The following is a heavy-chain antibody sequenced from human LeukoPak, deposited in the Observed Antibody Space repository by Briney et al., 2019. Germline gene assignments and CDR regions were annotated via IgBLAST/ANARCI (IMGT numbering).Heavy chain of an antibody. V-gene: IGHV1-24*01. CDR2: FDPEDGET. J-gene: IGHJ3*02. Sequence: ASVKVSCKVSGYTLTELSMHWVRQAPGKGLEWMGGFDPEDGETIYAQKFQGRVTMTEDTPTDTAYMELSSLRSEDTAVYYCATERLRRDAFDIWGQGTMVTVSS. D-gene: IGHD5-24*01. CDR1: GYTLTELS. CDR3: ATERLRRDAFDI.